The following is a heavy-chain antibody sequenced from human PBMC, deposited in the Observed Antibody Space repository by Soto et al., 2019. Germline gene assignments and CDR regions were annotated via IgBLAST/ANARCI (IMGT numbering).Heavy chain of an antibody. CDR2: IIPIPDIT. V-gene: IGHV1-69*08. Sequence: QVQLVQSGAEVRKPGSSVKVSGKAPGGSFSTYIISCVRQAPGQGLEWMGRIIPIPDITNYAQKFQGRVTVTADRYTSTAYMELTSLKSQETPVYYWDRDRIKTRAEAFELWGQGTMVTVSS. CDR3: DRDRIKTRAEAFEL. J-gene: IGHJ3*01. CDR1: GGSFSTYI.